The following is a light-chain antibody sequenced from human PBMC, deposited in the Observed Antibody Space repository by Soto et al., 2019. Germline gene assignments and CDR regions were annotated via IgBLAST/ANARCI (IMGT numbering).Light chain of an antibody. Sequence: VLTQSPGTLSLSPGERASLSCRAIQSVDSRFFAWYQQKPGQAPRLVVYGGSSRATGIPDRFSGSGSGTDFTLTINRLDPEDSAVYYCHQYGRSPPWTFGQGTKVEIK. CDR3: HQYGRSPPWT. V-gene: IGKV3-20*01. CDR2: GGS. CDR1: QSVDSRF. J-gene: IGKJ1*01.